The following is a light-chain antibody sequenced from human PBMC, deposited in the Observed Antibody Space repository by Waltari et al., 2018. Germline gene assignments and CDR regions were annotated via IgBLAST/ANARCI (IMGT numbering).Light chain of an antibody. V-gene: IGLV2-14*03. Sequence: QSALTQPASVSGSPGQSIAISCTGTSRYVGGYHYVSWYRQHPRKAPKPIIYDVSNRPSGVSNRFSGSKSGNTASLTISGLQAEDEADYYCSSYTSSSLYVFGTGTKVTVL. CDR1: SRYVGGYHY. CDR2: DVS. CDR3: SSYTSSSLYV. J-gene: IGLJ1*01.